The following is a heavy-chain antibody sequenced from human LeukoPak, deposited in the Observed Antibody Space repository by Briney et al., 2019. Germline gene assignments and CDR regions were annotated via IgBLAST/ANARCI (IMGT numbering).Heavy chain of an antibody. Sequence: PSETLSLTCTVSGGSTSSYYWSWIRQPPGKGLEWIGYIYYSGSTNYNPSLKSRVTISVDTSKNQFSLKLSSVTAADTAVYYCARLRGGGSFFRDAFDIWGQGTMVTVSS. J-gene: IGHJ3*02. CDR1: GGSTSSYY. CDR2: IYYSGST. V-gene: IGHV4-59*08. D-gene: IGHD1-26*01. CDR3: ARLRGGGSFFRDAFDI.